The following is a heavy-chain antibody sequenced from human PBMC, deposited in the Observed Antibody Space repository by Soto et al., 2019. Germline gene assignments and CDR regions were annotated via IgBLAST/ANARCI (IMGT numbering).Heavy chain of an antibody. V-gene: IGHV3-30*18. CDR3: ANGHDAFDI. CDR1: GFTFSSYG. CDR2: ISYDGSNK. J-gene: IGHJ3*02. Sequence: PGGSLRLSCAASGFTFSSYGMHWVRQAPGKGLEWVAVISYDGSNKYYADSVKGRFTISRDNSKNTLYLQMNSLRAEDTAVYYCANGHDAFDIWGQGTMVTVSS.